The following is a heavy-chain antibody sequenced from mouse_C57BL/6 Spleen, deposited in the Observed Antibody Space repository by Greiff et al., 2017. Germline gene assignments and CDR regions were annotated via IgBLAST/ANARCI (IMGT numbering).Heavy chain of an antibody. D-gene: IGHD1-1*02. CDR2: IYPGDGDT. V-gene: IGHV1-82*01. J-gene: IGHJ4*01. CDR1: GYAFSSSW. CDR3: ARSMGDAMEY. Sequence: QVQLQQSGPELVKPGASVKFSCKASGYAFSSSWMNWVKQRPGKGLEWIGRIYPGDGDTNYNGKFKGKATLTADKSSSTAYMQLSSLTSEDSAVYVCARSMGDAMEYWGQGTSVTVSA.